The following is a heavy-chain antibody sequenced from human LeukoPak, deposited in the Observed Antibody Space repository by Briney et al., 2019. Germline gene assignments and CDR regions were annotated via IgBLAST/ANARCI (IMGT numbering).Heavy chain of an antibody. CDR1: GGSISDYY. Sequence: SETLSLTCTVSGGSISDYYWNWMRQPPGKGLEWTGYIYYSGRTNYNPSLKSRVSISVDTSKNQFSLKLSSVTAADTAVYYCARDFRGSVDAFDIWGQGTMVAVSS. J-gene: IGHJ3*02. V-gene: IGHV4-59*01. CDR3: ARDFRGSVDAFDI. CDR2: IYYSGRT.